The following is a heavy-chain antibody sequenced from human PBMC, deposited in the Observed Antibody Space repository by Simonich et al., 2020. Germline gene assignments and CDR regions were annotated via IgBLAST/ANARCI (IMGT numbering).Heavy chain of an antibody. J-gene: IGHJ3*02. CDR3: ARGKGWKNAFDI. V-gene: IGHV4-34*01. D-gene: IGHD1-1*01. CDR1: GGSFSGYY. Sequence: QVQLQQWGAGLLKPSETLSLTCAVYGGSFSGYYWSWIRQPPGKGLEWIGEINHSEGTNYNPSLKCRVTISVDTSKNQFSLKLSSVTAADTAVYYCARGKGWKNAFDIWGQGTMVTVSS. CDR2: INHSEGT.